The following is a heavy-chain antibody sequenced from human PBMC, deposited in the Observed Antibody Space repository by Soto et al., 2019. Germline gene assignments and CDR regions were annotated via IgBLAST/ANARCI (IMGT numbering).Heavy chain of an antibody. CDR1: AGSISSCY. Sequence: SETLSLTCTVSAGSISSCYWSWIRQPPGKGLEWIGYIYYSGSTNYDPSLKSRVTISVDTSKNQFSLKLSSVTAADTAVYYCAREVKLELLAFDIWGQGTMVTVSS. V-gene: IGHV4-59*01. J-gene: IGHJ3*02. CDR2: IYYSGST. D-gene: IGHD1-7*01. CDR3: AREVKLELLAFDI.